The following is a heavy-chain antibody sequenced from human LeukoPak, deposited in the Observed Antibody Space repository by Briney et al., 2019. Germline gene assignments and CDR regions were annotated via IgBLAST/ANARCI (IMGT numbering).Heavy chain of an antibody. J-gene: IGHJ4*02. CDR3: ARVPLWFGKTIFDY. D-gene: IGHD3-10*01. CDR2: IKQDGSEK. CDR1: GFTFSSYW. Sequence: PGGSLRPSCAASGFTFSSYWMSWVRQAPGKGLEWVANIKQDGSEKYYVDSVKGRFTISRDNAKNSLYLQMNSLRAEDTAVYYCARVPLWFGKTIFDYWGRGTLVTVSS. V-gene: IGHV3-7*03.